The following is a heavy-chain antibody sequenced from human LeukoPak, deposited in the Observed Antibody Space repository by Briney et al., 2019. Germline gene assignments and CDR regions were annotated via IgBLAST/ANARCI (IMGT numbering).Heavy chain of an antibody. CDR3: ARERGYGSGSYYDY. D-gene: IGHD3-10*01. V-gene: IGHV3-33*01. J-gene: IGHJ4*02. Sequence: QAGRSLRLSCAASGFTFSSYGMHWVRQAPGKGLEWVAVIWYDGSNKYYADSAKGRFTISRDNSKNTLYLQMNSLRAEDTAVYYCARERGYGSGSYYDYWGQGTLVTVSS. CDR2: IWYDGSNK. CDR1: GFTFSSYG.